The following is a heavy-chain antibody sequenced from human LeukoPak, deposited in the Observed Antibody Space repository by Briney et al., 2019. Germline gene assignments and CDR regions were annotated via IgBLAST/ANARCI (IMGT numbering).Heavy chain of an antibody. CDR1: GFTFSIYA. CDR2: ISGSGDST. J-gene: IGHJ6*02. V-gene: IGHV3-23*01. CDR3: AKTYLTGSIYGMDV. D-gene: IGHD3-9*01. Sequence: GGSLRLSCAASGFTFSIYAMSWVRQAPGKGLEWVSVISGSGDSTYYADSVKGRFTISRDNSKNTLYLQMNSLGAEDTAVYYCAKTYLTGSIYGMDVWGQGTTVTVSS.